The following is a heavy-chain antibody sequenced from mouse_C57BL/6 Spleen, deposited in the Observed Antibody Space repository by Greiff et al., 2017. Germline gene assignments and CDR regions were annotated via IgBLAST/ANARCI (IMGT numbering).Heavy chain of an antibody. V-gene: IGHV1-61*01. CDR3: ARNTTVVSLYFDC. Sequence: VQLQQPGAELVRPGSSVKLSCKASGYTFTSYWMDWVKQRPGQGLEWIGNIYPSDSDTHYNQKFKDKATLTVDKSSSTAYMQFSSLTSEDSAVYYCARNTTVVSLYFDCWGKGTTLTVSS. J-gene: IGHJ2*01. D-gene: IGHD1-1*01. CDR1: GYTFTSYW. CDR2: IYPSDSDT.